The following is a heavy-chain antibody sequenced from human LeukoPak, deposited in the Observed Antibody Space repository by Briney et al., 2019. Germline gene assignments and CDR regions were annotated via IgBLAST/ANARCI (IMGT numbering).Heavy chain of an antibody. D-gene: IGHD3-16*01. CDR1: GYTFTSYG. V-gene: IGHV1-18*01. J-gene: IGHJ4*02. CDR2: ISAYNGNT. Sequence: ASVKVFCKASGYTFTSYGISWVRQAPGQGLEWMGWISAYNGNTNYAQKLQGRVTMTTDTSTSTAYMELRSLRSDDTAVYYCARDGLKYPSSLGFSYWGQGTLVTVSS. CDR3: ARDGLKYPSSLGFSY.